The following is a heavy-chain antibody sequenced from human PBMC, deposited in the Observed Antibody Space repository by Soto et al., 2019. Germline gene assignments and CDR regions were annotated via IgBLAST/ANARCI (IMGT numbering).Heavy chain of an antibody. J-gene: IGHJ6*03. D-gene: IGHD4-17*01. CDR2: ISSSSSYI. V-gene: IGHV3-21*01. CDR1: GFTFSSYS. Sequence: PGGSLRLSCAASGFTFSSYSMNWVRQAPGKGLEWVSSISSSSSYIYYADSVKGRFTISRDNAKNSLYLQMNSLRAEDTAVYYCARDNWPTTVTSWYYRYYYYLYYIDVWRKATTVTV. CDR3: ARDNWPTTVTSWYYRYYYYLYYIDV.